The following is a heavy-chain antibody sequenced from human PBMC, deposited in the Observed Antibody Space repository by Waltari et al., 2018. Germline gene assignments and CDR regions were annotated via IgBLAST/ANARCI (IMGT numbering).Heavy chain of an antibody. Sequence: QITLKESGPTLVKPTQTLTLTCTFSGFSLSTSGVGVGWIRQPPGKALEWLALIYWNDDKRYSPSMKSRLTITKDTSKNPVVLTTTNMDPVDTATYYCAHIAEYCSSTSCYTLSYYYYYGMDVWGQGTTVTVSS. V-gene: IGHV2-5*01. D-gene: IGHD2-2*02. J-gene: IGHJ6*02. CDR1: GFSLSTSGVG. CDR3: AHIAEYCSSTSCYTLSYYYYYGMDV. CDR2: IYWNDDK.